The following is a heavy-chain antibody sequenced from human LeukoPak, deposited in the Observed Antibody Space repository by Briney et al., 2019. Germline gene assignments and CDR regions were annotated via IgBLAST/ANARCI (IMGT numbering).Heavy chain of an antibody. Sequence: GGPLRLSCAASGFTFSSYAMSWVRQAPGKGLEWVSAISGSGGSTYYADSVKGRFTISRDNSKNTLYLQMNSLRAEDTAVYYCARGWETAALFGGIDYWGQGTLVTVSS. CDR3: ARGWETAALFGGIDY. CDR1: GFTFSSYA. V-gene: IGHV3-23*01. J-gene: IGHJ4*02. CDR2: ISGSGGST. D-gene: IGHD3-10*01.